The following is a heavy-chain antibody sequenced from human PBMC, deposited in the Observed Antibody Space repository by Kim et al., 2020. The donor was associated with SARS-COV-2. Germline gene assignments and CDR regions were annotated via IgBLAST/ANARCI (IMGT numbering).Heavy chain of an antibody. CDR2: INAGNGNT. V-gene: IGHV1-3*01. CDR1: GYTFTSYA. CDR3: ARDSPTVTTFDY. D-gene: IGHD4-17*01. J-gene: IGHJ4*02. Sequence: ASVKVSCKASGYTFTSYAMHWVRQAPGQRLEWMGWINAGNGNTKYSQKFQGRVTITRDTSASTAYMELSSLRSEDTAVYYCARDSPTVTTFDYWGQGTLVTVSS.